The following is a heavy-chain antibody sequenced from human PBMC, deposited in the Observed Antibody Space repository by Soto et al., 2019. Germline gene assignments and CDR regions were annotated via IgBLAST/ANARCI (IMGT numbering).Heavy chain of an antibody. CDR1: GGSISSSNW. Sequence: QVQLQESGPGLVKPSGTLSLTCAVSGGSISSSNWWSWVRQPPGKGLEWIGEIYHSGSTNYNPSLEGRGTISVDKSKNQFSLKLSSVTAADTAVYYCARDEGSSSWAHFDYWGQGTLVTVSS. D-gene: IGHD6-13*01. V-gene: IGHV4-4*02. CDR2: IYHSGST. J-gene: IGHJ4*02. CDR3: ARDEGSSSWAHFDY.